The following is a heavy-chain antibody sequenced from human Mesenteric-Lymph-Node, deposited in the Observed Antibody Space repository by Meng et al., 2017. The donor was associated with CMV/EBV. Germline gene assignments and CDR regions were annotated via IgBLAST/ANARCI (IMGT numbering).Heavy chain of an antibody. D-gene: IGHD2-2*01. CDR3: AKDTLGYCSKTFCRERAFDN. Sequence: GGSLRLSCATSGFTFHEYAMHWVRQAPGKGLEWVSGISWNSGTKEYADSVKGRFTISRDNAKKSLYLQMNSLRPEDTALYYCAKDTLGYCSKTFCRERAFDNWGQGTMVTVSS. CDR2: ISWNSGTK. CDR1: GFTFHEYA. J-gene: IGHJ3*02. V-gene: IGHV3-9*01.